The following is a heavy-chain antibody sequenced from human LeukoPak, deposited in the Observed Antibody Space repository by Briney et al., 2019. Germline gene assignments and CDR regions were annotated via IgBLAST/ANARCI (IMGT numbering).Heavy chain of an antibody. CDR1: GFTFSSYD. Sequence: GGSLRLSCAASGFTFSSYDIHWVRQGTGKGLEWVSAIGTGGDTHYAGSVKGRFTISRENAKNSLYLQMNSLRAGDTAVYYCARRLTYYYGSGIVNDAFDIWGQGTMVTVSS. CDR3: ARRLTYYYGSGIVNDAFDI. CDR2: IGTGGDT. D-gene: IGHD3-10*01. V-gene: IGHV3-13*04. J-gene: IGHJ3*02.